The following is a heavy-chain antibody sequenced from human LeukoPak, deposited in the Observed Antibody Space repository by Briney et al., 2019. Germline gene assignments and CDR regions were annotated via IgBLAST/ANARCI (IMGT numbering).Heavy chain of an antibody. D-gene: IGHD6-19*01. CDR3: ARDLSIAVAGTPQYFQH. J-gene: IGHJ1*01. CDR2: ISAYNGNT. CDR1: GYTFTSYG. V-gene: IGHV1-18*01. Sequence: ASVKVSCKASGYTFTSYGISWVRQAPGQGLEWMGWISAYNGNTNYAQKLQGRVTMTTDTSTSTAYMELRSLRSDDTAVYYCARDLSIAVAGTPQYFQHWGQGTLVTVSS.